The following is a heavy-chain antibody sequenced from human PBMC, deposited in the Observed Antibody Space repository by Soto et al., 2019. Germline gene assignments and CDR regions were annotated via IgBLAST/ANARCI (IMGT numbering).Heavy chain of an antibody. Sequence: QVQLQESGPGLVKPSETLSLTCTVSGGSVSSGSSFWTWIRQSPGKGLEWIGYISDSGTTIHNPSLKSRVTISVDTSKKQFSLKLYSVTAADTAVYYCARGAYYYDFWGQGTLVTVSS. CDR2: ISDSGTT. CDR1: GGSVSSGSSF. V-gene: IGHV4-61*01. J-gene: IGHJ4*02. CDR3: ARGAYYYDF.